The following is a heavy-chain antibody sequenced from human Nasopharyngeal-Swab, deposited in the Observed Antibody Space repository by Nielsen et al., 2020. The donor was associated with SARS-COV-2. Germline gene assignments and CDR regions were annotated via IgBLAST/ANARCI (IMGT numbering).Heavy chain of an antibody. J-gene: IGHJ4*02. CDR3: ARAPQTTYYYDSSGYSYYFDY. CDR1: GFTFSSYS. D-gene: IGHD3-22*01. CDR2: VSSSSSYI. V-gene: IGHV3-21*01. Sequence: GESLKISCAASGFTFSSYSMNWVRQAPGKGLEWVSSVSSSSSYIYYADSVKGRFTISRDNAKNSPYLQMNSLRAEDTAVYYCARAPQTTYYYDSSGYSYYFDYWGQGTLVTVSS.